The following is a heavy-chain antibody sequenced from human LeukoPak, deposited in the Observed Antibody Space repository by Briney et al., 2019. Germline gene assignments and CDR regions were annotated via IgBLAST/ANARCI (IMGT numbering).Heavy chain of an antibody. D-gene: IGHD7-27*01. V-gene: IGHV3-33*01. J-gene: IGHJ3*02. CDR2: IWYDGTNK. CDR3: ASDKLGTDAFDI. CDR1: GFTFSSYG. Sequence: PGGPLRLSCAASGFTFSSYGMHWVRQAPGKGLEWVAVIWYDGTNKYYADSVKGRFSISRDNSKNTLYLQMNSLRAEDTAVYYCASDKLGTDAFDIWGQGTVVTVSS.